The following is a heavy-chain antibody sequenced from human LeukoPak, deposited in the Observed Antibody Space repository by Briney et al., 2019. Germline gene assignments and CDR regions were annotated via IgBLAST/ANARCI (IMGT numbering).Heavy chain of an antibody. Sequence: GGSLRLSCAASGFTVSSNYMSWVRQAPGKGLDWVSVIYSGGSTYYADSVKGRFTISRDNSKNTLYLQMNSLRAEDTAVYYCARDPQYSSSWNFDYWGQGTLVTVSS. CDR1: GFTVSSNY. CDR3: ARDPQYSSSWNFDY. CDR2: IYSGGST. V-gene: IGHV3-66*02. J-gene: IGHJ4*02. D-gene: IGHD6-13*01.